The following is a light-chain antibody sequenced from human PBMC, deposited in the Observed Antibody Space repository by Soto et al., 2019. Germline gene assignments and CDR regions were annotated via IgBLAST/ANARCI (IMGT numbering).Light chain of an antibody. Sequence: DIQMTQSPSTLSASVGDRVTITCRASQNVFTCLAWYQHRPGKAPKLLISDASILESGVPSRVSGSGSGTEFTLTSTSLQSDDCATYYCQEYNSHSFGGGTKVEIK. CDR2: DAS. CDR1: QNVFTC. J-gene: IGKJ4*01. CDR3: QEYNSHS. V-gene: IGKV1-5*01.